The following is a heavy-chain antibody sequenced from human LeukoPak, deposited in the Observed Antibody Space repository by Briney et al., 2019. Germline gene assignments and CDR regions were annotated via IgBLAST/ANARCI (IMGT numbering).Heavy chain of an antibody. V-gene: IGHV4-59*01. Sequence: SETLSLTCTVPGGSISSYYWSWIRQPPGKGLEWIGYIYYSGSTNYNPSLKSRVTISVDTSKNQFSLKLSSVTAADTAVYYCARGHQWLVNWYFDLWGRGTLVTVSS. J-gene: IGHJ2*01. CDR3: ARGHQWLVNWYFDL. D-gene: IGHD6-19*01. CDR2: IYYSGST. CDR1: GGSISSYY.